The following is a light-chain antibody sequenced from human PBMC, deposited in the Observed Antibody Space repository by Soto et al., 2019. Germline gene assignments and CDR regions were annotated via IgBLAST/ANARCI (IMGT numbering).Light chain of an antibody. CDR2: GNS. V-gene: IGLV1-40*01. J-gene: IGLJ2*01. CDR1: SSIIGAGYD. CDR3: QSYDSSLSGVV. Sequence: QSVLTQPPSVSGAPGQRVTISCTGSSSIIGAGYDVHWYQQLPGTAPKLLIYGNSNRPSGVPDRFSGSKSGTSASLAITGLHAEDEAYYYCQSYDSSLSGVVFGGGTKVTVL.